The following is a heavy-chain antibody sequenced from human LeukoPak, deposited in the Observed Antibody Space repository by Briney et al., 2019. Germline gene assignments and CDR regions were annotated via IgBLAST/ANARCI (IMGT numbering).Heavy chain of an antibody. Sequence: PGGSLRLSCAASGFTFSDYYMNWIRQAPGKGLEWVSYISSSGSSIYYADSVKGRFTSSRDNAKNSLYLQMNSLRAEDTAVYYCARVKYPFYYMDVWGKGTTVTVSS. V-gene: IGHV3-11*04. D-gene: IGHD2-2*01. CDR1: GFTFSDYY. CDR2: ISSSGSSI. J-gene: IGHJ6*03. CDR3: ARVKYPFYYMDV.